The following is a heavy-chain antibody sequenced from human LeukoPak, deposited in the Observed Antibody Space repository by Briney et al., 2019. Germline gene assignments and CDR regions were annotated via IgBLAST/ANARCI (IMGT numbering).Heavy chain of an antibody. CDR3: ARETTVTQGLDY. V-gene: IGHV4-4*07. CDR2: IYTSGST. D-gene: IGHD4-17*01. J-gene: IGHJ4*02. CDR1: GGSISSYY. Sequence: SETLSLTCTVPGGSISSYYWSWIRQPAGKGLEWIGRIYTSGSTDYNPSLKSRVTMSVDTSKNQFSLKLSSVTVADTAVYYCARETTVTQGLDYWGQGTLVTVSS.